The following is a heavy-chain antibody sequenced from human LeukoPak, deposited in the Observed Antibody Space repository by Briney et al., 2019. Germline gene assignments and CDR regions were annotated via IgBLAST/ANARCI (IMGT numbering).Heavy chain of an antibody. CDR3: AKEGSGWYQSPYYFDY. CDR1: GFTFSSYG. CDR2: IRYDGSNK. J-gene: IGHJ4*02. D-gene: IGHD6-19*01. V-gene: IGHV3-30*02. Sequence: GGSLRLSCAASGFTFSSYGMHWVRQAPGKGLEWVAFIRYDGSNKYYADSVKGRFTISRDNSKNTLYLQMNSLGAEDTAVYYCAKEGSGWYQSPYYFDYWGQGTLVTVSS.